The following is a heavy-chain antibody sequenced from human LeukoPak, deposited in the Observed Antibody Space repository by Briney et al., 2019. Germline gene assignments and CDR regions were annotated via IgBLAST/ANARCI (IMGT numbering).Heavy chain of an antibody. CDR2: IYYSGST. Sequence: SETLSLTCTVSGGSISSSSYYWGWIRQPPGKGLEWIGSIYYSGSTYHNPSLKSRVTISVDTSKNQFSLKLSSVTAADTAVYYCTRGVGNDYWGQGTLVTVSS. CDR1: GGSISSSSYY. D-gene: IGHD1-26*01. V-gene: IGHV4-39*07. J-gene: IGHJ4*02. CDR3: TRGVGNDY.